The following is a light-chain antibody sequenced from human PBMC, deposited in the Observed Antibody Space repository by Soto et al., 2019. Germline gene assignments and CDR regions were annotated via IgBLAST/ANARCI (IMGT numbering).Light chain of an antibody. V-gene: IGKV3-20*01. J-gene: IGKJ1*01. Sequence: EIVLTQSPGTLSLSPGERATLSSRASQSVSSSYLAWYQQKPGQAPRLLIYGASSRATGIPDRFSGSGSGTDFTLTISRREPEDFAVYYCQQYGSSRTFGQGTKVEIK. CDR2: GAS. CDR1: QSVSSSY. CDR3: QQYGSSRT.